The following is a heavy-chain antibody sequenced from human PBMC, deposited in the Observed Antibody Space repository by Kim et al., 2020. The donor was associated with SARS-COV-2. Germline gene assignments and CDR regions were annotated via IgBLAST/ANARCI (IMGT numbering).Heavy chain of an antibody. V-gene: IGHV1-69*13. D-gene: IGHD3-3*01. J-gene: IGHJ5*02. Sequence: SVKVSCKASGSTFSTYAITWVRQAPGQGLEWMGGIIPIFGTATYAQKFQGRVTITADESTSTAYMELSSLRYEDTAVYYCARREHYDVLSGHYTSFWFDPWGQGTLVTVSS. CDR3: ARREHYDVLSGHYTSFWFDP. CDR2: IIPIFGTA. CDR1: GSTFSTYA.